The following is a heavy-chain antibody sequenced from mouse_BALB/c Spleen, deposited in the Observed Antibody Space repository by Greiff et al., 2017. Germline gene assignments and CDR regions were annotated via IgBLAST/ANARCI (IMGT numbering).Heavy chain of an antibody. CDR2: ISTYYGDA. J-gene: IGHJ2*01. CDR3: TRSWLDY. D-gene: IGHD2-2*01. V-gene: IGHV1-67*01. CDR1: GYTFTDYA. Sequence: QVQLQQSGAELVRPGVSVKISCKGSGYTFTDYAMHWVKQSHAKSLEWIGVISTYYGDASYNQKFKGKATMTVDKSSSTAYMELRSLTSEDSAVYYCTRSWLDYWGQGTTLTVSS.